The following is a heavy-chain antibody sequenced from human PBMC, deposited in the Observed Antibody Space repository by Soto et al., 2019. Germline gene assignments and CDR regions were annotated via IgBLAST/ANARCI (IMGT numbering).Heavy chain of an antibody. D-gene: IGHD3-9*01. V-gene: IGHV3-64D*06. CDR3: VKGPRLLRNYFEF. CDR1: GITFRNYA. CDR2: GSRYGDNT. Sequence: EGSLRLSGSVSGITFRNYAMNWDRQPTGMWPEYVFGGSRYGDNTWPGNCVKDRFTSPTDNLDNTLYLQKNKMRGENTAKYYYVKGPRLLRNYFEFWGPGTLVTVSS. J-gene: IGHJ4*01.